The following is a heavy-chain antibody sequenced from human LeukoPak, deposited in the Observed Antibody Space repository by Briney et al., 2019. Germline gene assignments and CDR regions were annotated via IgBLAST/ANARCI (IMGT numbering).Heavy chain of an antibody. CDR1: GFTFDDYG. CDR3: ARGGGGYCSGGSCYTYYFDY. D-gene: IGHD2-15*01. CDR2: INWNGGST. V-gene: IGHV3-20*04. J-gene: IGHJ4*02. Sequence: GGSLRLSCAASGFTFDDYGMSWVRQAPGKGLEWVSGINWNGGSTGYADSVKGRFTISRDSAKNSLYLQMNRLRAEDTALYYCARGGGGYCSGGSCYTYYFDYWGQGTLVTVSS.